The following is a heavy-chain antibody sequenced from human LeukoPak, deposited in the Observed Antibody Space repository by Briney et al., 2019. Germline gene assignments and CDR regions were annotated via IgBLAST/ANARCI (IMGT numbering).Heavy chain of an antibody. Sequence: ASVKVSCKASGYTFTSYGISWVRQAPGQGLEWMGWIGAYNGNTNYAQKLQGRVTMTTDTSTSTAYMELRSLRSDDTAVYYCARDRQYQLPPDYWGQGTLVTVSS. J-gene: IGHJ4*02. V-gene: IGHV1-18*01. CDR3: ARDRQYQLPPDY. CDR1: GYTFTSYG. D-gene: IGHD2-2*01. CDR2: IGAYNGNT.